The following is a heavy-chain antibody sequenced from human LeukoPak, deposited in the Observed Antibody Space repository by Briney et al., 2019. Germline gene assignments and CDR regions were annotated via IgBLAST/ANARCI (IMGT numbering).Heavy chain of an antibody. CDR3: VRSGWGSSWSDAFDI. J-gene: IGHJ3*02. D-gene: IGHD6-13*01. Sequence: ASVKVSCKASGNTFTSYGISWVRQAPGQGLEWMGWISAYNGNTNYAQNLQGRVSMTTDTSTATTYMELRSLRSDDTALYYCVRSGWGSSWSDAFDICGQGTMVTVSS. V-gene: IGHV1-18*01. CDR2: ISAYNGNT. CDR1: GNTFTSYG.